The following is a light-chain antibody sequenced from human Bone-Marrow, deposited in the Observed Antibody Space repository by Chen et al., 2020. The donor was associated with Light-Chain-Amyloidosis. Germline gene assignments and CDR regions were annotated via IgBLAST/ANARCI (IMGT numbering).Light chain of an antibody. J-gene: IGLJ1*01. CDR3: SSYTSTNTLV. CDR1: SSDVGGDNH. CDR2: EVT. Sequence: QSALTQPASVSGSPGQPITISCTGTSSDVGGDNHVSWYQQHPDKAPKLMIYEVTNRPSWVPDSFSGSRSDNTASLTISGLQTEDEADYVCSSYTSTNTLVFGSGTRVTVL. V-gene: IGLV2-14*01.